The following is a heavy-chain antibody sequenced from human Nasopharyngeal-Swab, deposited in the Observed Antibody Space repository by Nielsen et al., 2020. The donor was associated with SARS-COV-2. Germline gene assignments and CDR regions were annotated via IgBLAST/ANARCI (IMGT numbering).Heavy chain of an antibody. CDR2: IYSGGST. J-gene: IGHJ4*02. Sequence: GESLKISCAASGFTVSSNYMSWVRQAPGKGLEWVSVIYSGGSTYYADSVKGRFTTSRDNSKNTLYLQMNSLRAEDTAVYYCAREGGSSGWYYFDYWGQGTLVTVSS. CDR3: AREGGSSGWYYFDY. D-gene: IGHD6-19*01. V-gene: IGHV3-53*01. CDR1: GFTVSSNY.